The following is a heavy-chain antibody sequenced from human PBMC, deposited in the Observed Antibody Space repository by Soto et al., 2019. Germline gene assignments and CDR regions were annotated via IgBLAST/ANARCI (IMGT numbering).Heavy chain of an antibody. D-gene: IGHD3-10*01. CDR1: EFTFSSYA. V-gene: IGHV3-23*01. J-gene: IGHJ4*02. CDR2: ITNSGGST. Sequence: EVQLLESGGVLVQPGGSLRLSCAASEFTFSSYAMSWVRQAPGKGLEWVSTITNSGGSTYYADSVRGRLTISRDNSKNTLYLHMNSLRPEDTAVYYCAKDRGYFDFRGQGTLVTVSS. CDR3: AKDRGYFDF.